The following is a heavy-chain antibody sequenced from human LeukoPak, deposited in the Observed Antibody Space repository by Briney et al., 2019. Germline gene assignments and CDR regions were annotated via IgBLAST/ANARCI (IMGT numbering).Heavy chain of an antibody. Sequence: SETLSLTCAVYGGSFSGYCWSWIRQPPGKGLEWIGEINHSGSTSYNPSLKSRVTISVDTSKNQFSLKLSSVTAADTAVYYCARDREAPDGYSSGWAFDYWGQGTLVTVSS. CDR2: INHSGST. D-gene: IGHD6-19*01. J-gene: IGHJ4*02. CDR3: ARDREAPDGYSSGWAFDY. CDR1: GGSFSGYC. V-gene: IGHV4-34*01.